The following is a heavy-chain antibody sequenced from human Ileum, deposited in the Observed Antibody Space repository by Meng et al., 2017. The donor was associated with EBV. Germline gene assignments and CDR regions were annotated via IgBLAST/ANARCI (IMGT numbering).Heavy chain of an antibody. Sequence: QGQLVQAEAEVKKPGASVKGSCQAAGYTFTSSSMNWVRHAPGQGLEWMGWININTGNPTYAQGFTGRFVFSLDTSVSTAYLQIDSLKADDTAVYYCAGGNGWRFDYWGQGTLVTVSS. CDR1: GYTFTSSS. D-gene: IGHD6-19*01. CDR2: ININTGNP. CDR3: AGGNGWRFDY. J-gene: IGHJ4*02. V-gene: IGHV7-4-1*01.